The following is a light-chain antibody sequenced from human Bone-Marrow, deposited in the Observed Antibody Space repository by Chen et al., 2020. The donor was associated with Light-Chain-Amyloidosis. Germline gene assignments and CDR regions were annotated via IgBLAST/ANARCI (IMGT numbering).Light chain of an antibody. CDR1: SSDVGTYNF. Sequence: QSALTQPASVSGSPGQSITISCTGTSSDVGTYNFVSWYQQHPGKAPNVLIYDVSNRPSGVSTRFSGSKSGNTASLTISGLQAEDEADYYCSSYTTSGTHVFGTGTKVTVL. CDR2: DVS. V-gene: IGLV2-14*01. J-gene: IGLJ1*01. CDR3: SSYTTSGTHV.